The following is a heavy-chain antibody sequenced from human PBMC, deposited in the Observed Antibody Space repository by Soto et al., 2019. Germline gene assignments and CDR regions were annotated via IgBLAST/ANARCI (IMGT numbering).Heavy chain of an antibody. CDR2: INPNSGGT. Sequence: ASVKVSCKASGYTFTGYYMHWVLQAPGQGLEWMGWINPNSGGTNYAQKFQGRVTMTRDTSISTAYMELSRLRSDDTAAYYCAINHPANGYSYGYRTSYYYGMDVWGQGTTVTVSS. D-gene: IGHD5-18*01. V-gene: IGHV1-2*02. CDR3: AINHPANGYSYGYRTSYYYGMDV. CDR1: GYTFTGYY. J-gene: IGHJ6*02.